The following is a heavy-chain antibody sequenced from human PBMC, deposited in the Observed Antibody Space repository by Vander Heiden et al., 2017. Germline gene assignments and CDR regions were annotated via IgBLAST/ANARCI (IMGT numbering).Heavy chain of an antibody. D-gene: IGHD6-6*01. CDR1: GFTFSSYA. Sequence: QVQLVESGGGVVQPGRSLRLSCAASGFTFSSYAMHWVRQAPGKGLEWVAVISDDGSNKYYADSVKGRFTISRDNSKNTLYLQMNSLRAEDTAVYYCARDGGRSSSLVGWYFDLWGRGTLVTVSS. CDR2: ISDDGSNK. CDR3: ARDGGRSSSLVGWYFDL. J-gene: IGHJ2*01. V-gene: IGHV3-30*01.